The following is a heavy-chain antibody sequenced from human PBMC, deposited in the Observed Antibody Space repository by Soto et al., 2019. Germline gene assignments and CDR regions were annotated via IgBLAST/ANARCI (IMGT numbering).Heavy chain of an antibody. J-gene: IGHJ5*02. Sequence: ASGNVPCRASGYTFTSYDINWVRQAPGQGLEWMGWMNPNSGNTGYAQKFQGRVTMTRNTSISTAYMELSSLRSEDTAVYYCARNYYGSGSHPFDPWGQGTLVTVSS. CDR2: MNPNSGNT. V-gene: IGHV1-8*01. CDR1: GYTFTSYD. CDR3: ARNYYGSGSHPFDP. D-gene: IGHD3-10*01.